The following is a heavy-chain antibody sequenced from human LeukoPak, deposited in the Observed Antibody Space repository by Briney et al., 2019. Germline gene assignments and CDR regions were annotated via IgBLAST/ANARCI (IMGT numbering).Heavy chain of an antibody. CDR3: ARPSGSYDPYAAFDI. Sequence: ASVKVSCKASGGTFSSYAISWVRQAPGQGLEWMGGIIPIFGTANCAQKFQGRVTITADESTSTAYMELSSLRSEDTAVYYCARPSGSYDPYAAFDIWGQGTMVTVSS. J-gene: IGHJ3*02. CDR2: IIPIFGTA. D-gene: IGHD1-26*01. V-gene: IGHV1-69*13. CDR1: GGTFSSYA.